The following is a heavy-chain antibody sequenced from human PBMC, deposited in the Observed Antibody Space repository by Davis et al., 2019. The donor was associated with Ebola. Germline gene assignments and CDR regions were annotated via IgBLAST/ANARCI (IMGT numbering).Heavy chain of an antibody. CDR2: IYSGGST. J-gene: IGHJ4*02. D-gene: IGHD4-17*01. Sequence: GESLKISCAASGFTVSSSYMSWVRQAPGKGLEWVSVIYSGGSTYYADSVKGRFTISRHSSKNTLYLQMNSLRAEDTAVYYCASEGYGDSPFDSWGQGTLVTVSS. V-gene: IGHV3-53*04. CDR1: GFTVSSSY. CDR3: ASEGYGDSPFDS.